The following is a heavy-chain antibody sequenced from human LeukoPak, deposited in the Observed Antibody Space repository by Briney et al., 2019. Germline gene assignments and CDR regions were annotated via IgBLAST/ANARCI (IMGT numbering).Heavy chain of an antibody. V-gene: IGHV3-43*02. CDR3: AKDFFDRSGYYGYYFDY. Sequence: GGSLRLSCAASGFTFDDYAMHWVRQASGKGLEWVSLISGDGGSTYYADSVKGRFTVSRDNSKNSLYLQMNSLRTEDTALYYCAKDFFDRSGYYGYYFDYWGQGTLVTVSS. CDR2: ISGDGGST. J-gene: IGHJ4*02. CDR1: GFTFDDYA. D-gene: IGHD3-22*01.